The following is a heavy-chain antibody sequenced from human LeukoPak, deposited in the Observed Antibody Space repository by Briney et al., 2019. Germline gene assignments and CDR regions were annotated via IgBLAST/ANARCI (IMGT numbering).Heavy chain of an antibody. Sequence: AGGSLRLSCAASGFTFTDYYMSWVRQAPGKGLEWVSYIISSGDTIYYADSVKGRFTISRDNAKNSLYLQVNSLRAEDTAVYYCARYSGSYHTFDYWGQGTLVTVSS. J-gene: IGHJ4*02. D-gene: IGHD1-26*01. CDR2: IISSGDTI. V-gene: IGHV3-11*04. CDR3: ARYSGSYHTFDY. CDR1: GFTFTDYY.